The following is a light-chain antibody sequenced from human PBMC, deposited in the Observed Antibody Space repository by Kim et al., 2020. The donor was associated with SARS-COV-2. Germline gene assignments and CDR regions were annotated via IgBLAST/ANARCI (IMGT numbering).Light chain of an antibody. J-gene: IGKJ1*01. Sequence: VSPGEAATLSCRASQNINSHLAWYQQKPGQAPRLLIYESSTRATALPARFSGSESGTEFTLTISSLQSEDFAVYYCQQYHDWPPTFGQGTKVDIK. CDR2: ESS. V-gene: IGKV3-15*01. CDR3: QQYHDWPPT. CDR1: QNINSH.